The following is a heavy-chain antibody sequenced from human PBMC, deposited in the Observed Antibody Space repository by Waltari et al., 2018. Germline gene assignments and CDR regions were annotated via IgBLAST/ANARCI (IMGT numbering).Heavy chain of an antibody. Sequence: EVQLVESGGDLVQPGGSLRLSCAASGFTFSSYWMFWVRQAPGKGLEWVANIKEDGSEKYYVDSVKGRFTISRDNAKNSLYLQMNSLRAEDSAVYYCARTQWDSTSRRAFDIWGQGTVVTVSS. CDR3: ARTQWDSTSRRAFDI. J-gene: IGHJ3*02. CDR1: GFTFSSYW. D-gene: IGHD1-26*01. V-gene: IGHV3-7*01. CDR2: IKEDGSEK.